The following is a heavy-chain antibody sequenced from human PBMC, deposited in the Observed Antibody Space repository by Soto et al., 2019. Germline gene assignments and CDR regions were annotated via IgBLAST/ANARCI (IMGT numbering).Heavy chain of an antibody. J-gene: IGHJ6*02. Sequence: GESLKISCKGSGHIFSNYWIGWVRQMPGKGLEWMGIIYPGDSDTRYSPSFQGQVTISADKSISTAYVQWSSLKASDTAMYYCARLPYCSGGSCYSGFGMDVWGQGTTVTVS. D-gene: IGHD2-15*01. CDR2: IYPGDSDT. CDR3: ARLPYCSGGSCYSGFGMDV. CDR1: GHIFSNYW. V-gene: IGHV5-51*01.